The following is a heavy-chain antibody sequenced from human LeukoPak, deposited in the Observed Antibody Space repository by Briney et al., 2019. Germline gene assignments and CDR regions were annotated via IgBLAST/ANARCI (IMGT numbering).Heavy chain of an antibody. Sequence: SETLSLTCTVSDGSISSSSHYWGWIRQPPGKGLEWIGSIYYSGSTYYNSSLKSRVTISVDTPKNQFSLKLSSVTAADTAMYYCARFFVYDSSGGSGYFDYWGQGTLVTVSS. CDR2: IYYSGST. V-gene: IGHV4-39*01. D-gene: IGHD3-22*01. CDR1: DGSISSSSHY. J-gene: IGHJ4*02. CDR3: ARFFVYDSSGGSGYFDY.